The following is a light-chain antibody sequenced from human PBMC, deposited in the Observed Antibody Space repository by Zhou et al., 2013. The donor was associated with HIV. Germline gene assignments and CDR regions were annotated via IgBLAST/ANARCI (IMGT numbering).Light chain of an antibody. V-gene: IGKV1-27*01. CDR3: QKYDNRPWT. CDR1: QGISNS. CDR2: SAS. Sequence: DIQMTQSPSSLSASVGDRVTITCRASQGISNSLAWYQQKPGKVPKLLIYSASTLQSGVPSRFSGSGSGTDFTLTINSLQPEDVATYFCQKYDNRPWTFGQGTKVEIK. J-gene: IGKJ1*01.